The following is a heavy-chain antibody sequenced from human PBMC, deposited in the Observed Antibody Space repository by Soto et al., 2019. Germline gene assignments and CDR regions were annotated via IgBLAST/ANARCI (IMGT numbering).Heavy chain of an antibody. CDR3: ARDVRGYTGYDFGAFDI. CDR2: INAGNGYT. D-gene: IGHD5-12*01. V-gene: IGHV1-3*01. CDR1: GYIFTSYA. Sequence: QVQLVQSGAEVKKPGTSVKISCKASGYIFTSYAMHWVRQVPGQRLEWMGWINAGNGYTKYSQKFQGITTITRDPSASTIYMELGGLRSEDTAVYYCARDVRGYTGYDFGAFDIWGQGTMVTVSS. J-gene: IGHJ3*02.